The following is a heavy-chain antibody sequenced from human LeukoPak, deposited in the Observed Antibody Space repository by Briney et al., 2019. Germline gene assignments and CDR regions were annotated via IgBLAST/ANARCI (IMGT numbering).Heavy chain of an antibody. Sequence: SETLSLTCTVSGDSISSYYWSWIRQPPGKGLEWIVAYISDSGSTNYNPSLKSRVTISVDTSKNQFSLKLSSVTAADTAVYYCARYYYGSASYYKGINWFDPWGQGTLVTVSS. CDR2: ISDSGST. V-gene: IGHV4-59*08. D-gene: IGHD3-10*01. J-gene: IGHJ5*02. CDR1: GDSISSYY. CDR3: ARYYYGSASYYKGINWFDP.